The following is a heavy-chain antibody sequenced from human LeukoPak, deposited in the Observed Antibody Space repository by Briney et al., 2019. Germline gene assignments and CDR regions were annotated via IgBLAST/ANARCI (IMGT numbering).Heavy chain of an antibody. D-gene: IGHD3-10*01. CDR3: ARETAYGSGYYYYYMDV. V-gene: IGHV4-39*07. Sequence: PSETLSLTCTVSGGSISSSSYYWGWIRQPPGKGLEWIGSIYYSGSTYYNPSLKSRVTISVDTSKNQFSLKLSSVTAADTAVYYCARETAYGSGYYYYYMDVWGKGTTVTVSS. CDR2: IYYSGST. CDR1: GGSISSSSYY. J-gene: IGHJ6*03.